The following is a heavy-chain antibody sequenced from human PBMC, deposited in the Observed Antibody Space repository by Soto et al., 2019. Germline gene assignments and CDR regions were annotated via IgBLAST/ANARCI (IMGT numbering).Heavy chain of an antibody. CDR1: GGSFSGYY. Sequence: PSETLSLTCAVYGGSFSGYYWSLIRQPPGKGLEWIGETNHSGSTNYNPSLKSRVTISVDTSKNQFSLKLSSVTAADTAVYYCASGSSSSSGAAMDVWSQRTKVTVSS. V-gene: IGHV4-34*01. CDR2: TNHSGST. J-gene: IGHJ6*02. D-gene: IGHD6-6*01. CDR3: ASGSSSSSGAAMDV.